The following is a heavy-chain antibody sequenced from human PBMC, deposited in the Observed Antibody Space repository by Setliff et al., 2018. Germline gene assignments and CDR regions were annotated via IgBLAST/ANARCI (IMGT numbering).Heavy chain of an antibody. D-gene: IGHD1-1*01. J-gene: IGHJ3*01. V-gene: IGHV3-23*01. Sequence: GGSLRLSCEVSGFSFTSYAMNWVRQAPGKDLEWVSAISGHGSRTYYADSVKGRFTISRDNSKNTLYLQMNSLRAEDTAVYFCAKDTTGRDVFDVWGQGTMVTVSS. CDR2: ISGHGSRT. CDR3: AKDTTGRDVFDV. CDR1: GFSFTSYA.